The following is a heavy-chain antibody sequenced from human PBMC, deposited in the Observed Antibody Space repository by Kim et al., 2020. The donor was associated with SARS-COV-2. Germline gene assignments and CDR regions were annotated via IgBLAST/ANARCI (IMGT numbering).Heavy chain of an antibody. CDR1: GDSVSSNSAA. V-gene: IGHV6-1*01. D-gene: IGHD6-13*01. CDR3: ARDPGDSSSWYEGDYYYYGMDV. Sequence: SQTLSLTCAISGDSVSSNSAALNWIRQSPSRGLEWLGRTYYRSKWYNDYAVSVKSRITINPDTSKNQFSLQLNSVTPEDTAVYYCARDPGDSSSWYEGDYYYYGMDVWGQGTTVTVSS. J-gene: IGHJ6*02. CDR2: TYYRSKWYN.